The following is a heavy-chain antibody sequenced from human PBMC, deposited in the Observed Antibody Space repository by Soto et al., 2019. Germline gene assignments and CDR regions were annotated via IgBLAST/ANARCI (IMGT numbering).Heavy chain of an antibody. CDR3: ARDEIRFSWADGMAV. V-gene: IGHV3-30-3*01. Sequence: QVQLVESGGGVVQPGRSLRLSCAASGFTFSSYAMHWVRQAPGKGLEWVAVISYDGSNKYYADSVKGRFTISRDNSKNTLYLKMNSLRAEDTAVYYCARDEIRFSWADGMAVGGQGTTVTVS. D-gene: IGHD3-3*01. CDR2: ISYDGSNK. J-gene: IGHJ6*02. CDR1: GFTFSSYA.